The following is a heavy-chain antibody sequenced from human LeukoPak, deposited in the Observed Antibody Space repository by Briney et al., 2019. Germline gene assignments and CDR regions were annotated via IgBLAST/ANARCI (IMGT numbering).Heavy chain of an antibody. J-gene: IGHJ4*02. D-gene: IGHD3-3*01. CDR2: IYTSGST. CDR3: ARAGWSGYLGAIDY. V-gene: IGHV4-61*02. CDR1: GGSISSGSYY. Sequence: SETLSLTCTVSGGSISSGSYYWSWIRQPAGKGLEWIGRIYTSGSTNYNPSLKSRVTISVDTSKNQFSLKLSSVTAADTAVYYCARAGWSGYLGAIDYWGQGTLVTVSP.